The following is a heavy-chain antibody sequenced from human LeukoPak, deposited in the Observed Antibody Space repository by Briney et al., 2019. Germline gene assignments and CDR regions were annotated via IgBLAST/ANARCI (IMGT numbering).Heavy chain of an antibody. J-gene: IGHJ4*02. Sequence: LRLSCAASGFTFSDSYMSWIRQAPGKGPEWIGSIHYSGSTYYNPSLTSRVTISVDTSKNQFFLKLNSVTAADTAVYYCARQAGRTLGPQGDYWGQGTLVTVSS. D-gene: IGHD1-1*01. CDR3: ARQAGRTLGPQGDY. CDR2: IHYSGST. V-gene: IGHV4-39*01. CDR1: GFTFSDSY.